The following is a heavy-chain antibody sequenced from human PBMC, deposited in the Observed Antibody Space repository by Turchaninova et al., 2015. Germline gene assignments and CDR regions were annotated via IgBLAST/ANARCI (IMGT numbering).Heavy chain of an antibody. J-gene: IGHJ4*02. CDR1: GFTFSSAG. CDR3: AVHDRYDK. V-gene: IGHV3-15*07. Sequence: EVHLVESGGGLVKPGGSLRLSCAASGFTFSSAGINWVRHTPGKGLEWIGRIKSKTGEGATDYAAPVRGRITVSRDDSINTLFLQMSNLKTEDTGIYYCAVHDRYDKWGQGTLVSVSS. D-gene: IGHD4-17*01. CDR2: IKSKTGEGAT.